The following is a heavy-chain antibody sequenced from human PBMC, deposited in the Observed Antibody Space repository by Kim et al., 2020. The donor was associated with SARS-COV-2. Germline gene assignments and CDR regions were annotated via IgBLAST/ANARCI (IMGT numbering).Heavy chain of an antibody. V-gene: IGHV3-30*04. J-gene: IGHJ5*02. Sequence: GGSLRLSCAASGFTFSSYAMHWFRQAPGKGLEWVAVISYDGSNKYYADSVTGRFTISRDNSKTTLYLQMNSLRAEDTAVSYFARDTGAVAGMRGDWFDP. CDR2: ISYDGSNK. D-gene: IGHD6-19*01. CDR3: ARDTGAVAGMRGDWFDP. CDR1: GFTFSSYA.